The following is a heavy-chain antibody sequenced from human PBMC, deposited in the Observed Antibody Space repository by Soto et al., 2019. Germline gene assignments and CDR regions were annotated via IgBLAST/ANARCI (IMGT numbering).Heavy chain of an antibody. CDR3: VRDGILSASMGSGYYYYLDV. CDR1: GFPFSSYN. CDR2: ISGRSTTT. V-gene: IGHV3-48*01. Sequence: GGSLRLSCAASGFPFSSYNMNWVRQAPGKRLEWVAYISGRSTTTHFADSVRGRFTISRDDGKDSVYLQMNSLRAEDTAVYYCVRDGILSASMGSGYYYYLDVWGKGTMVTVSS. D-gene: IGHD1-26*01. J-gene: IGHJ6*03.